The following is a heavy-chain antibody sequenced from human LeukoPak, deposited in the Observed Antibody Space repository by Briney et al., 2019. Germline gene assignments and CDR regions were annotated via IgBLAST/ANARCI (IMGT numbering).Heavy chain of an antibody. CDR3: ARTTVTTWVADYYYYMDV. V-gene: IGHV4-59*01. CDR2: IYYSGST. CDR1: GGSISSYY. Sequence: SETLSLTCTVSGGSISSYYWSWLRQPPGKGLEWIGYIYYSGSTNYNPSLKSRVTISVDTSKNQFSLKLSSVTAADTAVYYCARTTVTTWVADYYYYMDVWGKGTTVTVSS. J-gene: IGHJ6*03. D-gene: IGHD4-17*01.